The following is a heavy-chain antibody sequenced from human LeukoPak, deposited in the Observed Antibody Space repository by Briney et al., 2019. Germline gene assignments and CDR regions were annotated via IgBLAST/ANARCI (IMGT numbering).Heavy chain of an antibody. V-gene: IGHV3-53*04. CDR3: ARNVLLWFGELSN. J-gene: IGHJ4*02. CDR1: GFTVSSNY. CDR2: IYSGGST. D-gene: IGHD3-10*01. Sequence: GGSLRLSCAASGFTVSSNYMSWVRQAPGKGLEWVSVIYSGGSTYYADSVKGRFTISRHNSKNTLYLQMNSLRAEDTAVYYCARNVLLWFGELSNWGQGTLVTVSS.